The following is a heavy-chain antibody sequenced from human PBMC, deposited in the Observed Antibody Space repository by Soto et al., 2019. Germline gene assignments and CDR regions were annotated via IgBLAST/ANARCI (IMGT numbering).Heavy chain of an antibody. J-gene: IGHJ4*02. Sequence: GVSLRLSCAASGFTFSSYGMHWVRQAPGKGLEWVAVISYDGSNKYYADSVKGRFTISRDNSKNTLYLQMNSLRAEDTAVYYCAREIVVVVAVVSSYWGQGTLVTVSS. V-gene: IGHV3-30*03. CDR3: AREIVVVVAVVSSY. D-gene: IGHD2-15*01. CDR2: ISYDGSNK. CDR1: GFTFSSYG.